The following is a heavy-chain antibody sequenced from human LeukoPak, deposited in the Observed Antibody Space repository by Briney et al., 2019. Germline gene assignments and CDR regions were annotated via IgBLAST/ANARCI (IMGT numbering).Heavy chain of an antibody. CDR2: INHNGNVN. D-gene: IGHD3-16*01. CDR1: GFTFSSYW. Sequence: GGSLRLSCAASGFTFSSYWMNWARQAPGRGLEWVASINHNGNVNYYVDSVKGRFTISRDNAKNSLYLQMSNLGAEDTAVYFCARGGGLDVWGQGATVTVSS. CDR3: ARGGGLDV. V-gene: IGHV3-7*03. J-gene: IGHJ6*02.